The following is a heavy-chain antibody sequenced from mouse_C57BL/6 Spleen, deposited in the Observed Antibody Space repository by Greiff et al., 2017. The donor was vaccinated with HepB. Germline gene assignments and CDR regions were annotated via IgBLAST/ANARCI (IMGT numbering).Heavy chain of an antibody. J-gene: IGHJ2*01. CDR2: ISYDGSN. V-gene: IGHV3-6*01. D-gene: IGHD1-1*01. Sequence: EVQVVESGPGLVKPSQSLSLTCSVTGYSITSGYYWNWIRQFPGNKLEWMGYISYDGSNNYNPSLKNRISITRDTSKNQFFLKLNSVTTEDTATYYCAREITTVVAYYFDYWGQGTTLTVSS. CDR1: GYSITSGYY. CDR3: AREITTVVAYYFDY.